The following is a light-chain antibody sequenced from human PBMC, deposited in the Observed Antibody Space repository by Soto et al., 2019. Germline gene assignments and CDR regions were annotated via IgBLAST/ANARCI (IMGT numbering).Light chain of an antibody. Sequence: QSALTQPASVSGSPGQPITISCTGTSSDVSNYIYVSWYQQHPGKAPKLIIYDVSSRPSGVSNRFSGSKSGNTASLTISGLQAEDEADYFCSSYTSSSTLYVFGTGTKLTVL. CDR3: SSYTSSSTLYV. CDR1: SSDVSNYIY. J-gene: IGLJ1*01. CDR2: DVS. V-gene: IGLV2-14*01.